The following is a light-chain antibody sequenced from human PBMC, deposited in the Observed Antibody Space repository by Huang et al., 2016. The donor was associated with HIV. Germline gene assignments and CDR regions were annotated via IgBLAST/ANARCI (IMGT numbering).Light chain of an antibody. J-gene: IGKJ3*01. CDR1: QGIANH. CDR2: AAS. Sequence: DIQMTQSPSSLSASVGDRVTISCRASQGIANHLAWYKQRPGKAPKLLIYAASALQSGVPSRFSGSGSGTDFTLTISSLQPEDVATYFCQKYNNAPRTFGPGTKVEVK. V-gene: IGKV1-27*01. CDR3: QKYNNAPRT.